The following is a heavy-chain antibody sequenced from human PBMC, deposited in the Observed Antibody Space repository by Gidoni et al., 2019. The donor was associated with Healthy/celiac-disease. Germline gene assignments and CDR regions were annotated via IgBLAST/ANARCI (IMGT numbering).Heavy chain of an antibody. CDR1: GFTLSDYY. Sequence: QVQLVESGGGLVKPGRSLRLSCAASGFTLSDYYMSWLRQAPGKGLEWVSYIRSSGSTIYYADSVKGRFTISRDNAKNSLYLQMNSLRAEDTAVYYCASPHRSFMTTVYYWGQRTLVTVSS. V-gene: IGHV3-11*01. CDR3: ASPHRSFMTTVYY. D-gene: IGHD4-17*01. J-gene: IGHJ4*02. CDR2: IRSSGSTI.